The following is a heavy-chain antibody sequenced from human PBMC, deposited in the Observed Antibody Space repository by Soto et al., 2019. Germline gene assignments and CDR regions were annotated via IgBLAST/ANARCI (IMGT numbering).Heavy chain of an antibody. D-gene: IGHD5-18*01. Sequence: GGSLRLSWEASGCTFSSYCGSWVRQTPGKGLEWVAIIYDGGNKYYADSVKGRFTISRDNSKNTLYLQMNSLRAEDTAVYYCARDRTAMVTMPGYYYYYGMDVWGQGTTVTVSS. V-gene: IGHV3-30*03. J-gene: IGHJ6*02. CDR2: IYDGGNK. CDR3: ARDRTAMVTMPGYYYYYGMDV. CDR1: GCTFSSYC.